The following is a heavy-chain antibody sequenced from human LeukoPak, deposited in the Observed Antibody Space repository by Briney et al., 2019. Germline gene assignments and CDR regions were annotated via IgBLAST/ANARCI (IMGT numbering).Heavy chain of an antibody. CDR1: GGSVSSGSYY. Sequence: SETLSLTCTVSGGSVSSGSYYWRWIRQPPGKGLEWIGYIYYSGSTNYNPSLKSRVTISVDTSKNQFSLKLSSVTAADTAVYYCARVGATYDAFDIWGQGTMVTVSS. CDR2: IYYSGST. CDR3: ARVGATYDAFDI. D-gene: IGHD1-26*01. J-gene: IGHJ3*02. V-gene: IGHV4-61*01.